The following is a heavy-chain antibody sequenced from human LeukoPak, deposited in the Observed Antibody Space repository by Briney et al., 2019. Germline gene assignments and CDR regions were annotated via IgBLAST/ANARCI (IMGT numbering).Heavy chain of an antibody. D-gene: IGHD6-13*01. CDR2: ITSSGGST. J-gene: IGHJ6*02. CDR1: EFTFSNYA. Sequence: GGSLRLSCAASEFTFSNYAMSWVRQAPGKGLEWVSGITSSGGSTYYADSVKGRFTISRDNSKNTLYLQMNSLTAEDTAVYYCAKREAPGDYYYYYGMDVWGQGTTVTVSS. V-gene: IGHV3-23*01. CDR3: AKREAPGDYYYYYGMDV.